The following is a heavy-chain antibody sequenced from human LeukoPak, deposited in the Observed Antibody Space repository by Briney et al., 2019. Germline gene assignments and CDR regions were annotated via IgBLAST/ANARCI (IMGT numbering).Heavy chain of an antibody. Sequence: PGGSLRLSCAASEFSVGSNYMTWVRQAPGKGLEWVSLIYSGGSTYYADSVKGRFTISRDNSKNTLYLQMNSLRAEDTAVYYCASEREIYCSGGSCYYKDEAPSDYWGQGTLVTVSS. V-gene: IGHV3-66*01. CDR3: ASEREIYCSGGSCYYKDEAPSDY. CDR1: EFSVGSNY. D-gene: IGHD2-15*01. J-gene: IGHJ4*02. CDR2: IYSGGST.